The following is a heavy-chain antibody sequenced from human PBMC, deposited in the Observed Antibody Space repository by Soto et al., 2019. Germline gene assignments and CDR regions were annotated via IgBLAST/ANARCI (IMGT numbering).Heavy chain of an antibody. V-gene: IGHV3-30-3*01. Sequence: LRLSCAASGFTFSSYAMHWVRQAPGKGLEWVAVISYDGSNKYYADSVKGRFTISRDNSKNTLYLQMNSLRAEDTAVYYCARVRGFTVATIFDYWGQGTLVTVSS. CDR3: ARVRGFTVATIFDY. CDR1: GFTFSSYA. D-gene: IGHD5-12*01. CDR2: ISYDGSNK. J-gene: IGHJ4*02.